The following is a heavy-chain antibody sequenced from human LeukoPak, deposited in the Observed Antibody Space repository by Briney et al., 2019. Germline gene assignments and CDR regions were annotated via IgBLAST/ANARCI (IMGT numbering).Heavy chain of an antibody. CDR3: ARAGGYYFDY. CDR2: INHSGST. Sequence: SETLSLTCAVYGGSFSGYYWSWIRQPPGKGLEWIGEINHSGSTNYNPSLKSPVTISVDTSKDQFSLKLSSVTAADTAVYYCARAGGYYFDYWGQGTLVTVSS. CDR1: GGSFSGYY. D-gene: IGHD1-26*01. J-gene: IGHJ4*02. V-gene: IGHV4-34*01.